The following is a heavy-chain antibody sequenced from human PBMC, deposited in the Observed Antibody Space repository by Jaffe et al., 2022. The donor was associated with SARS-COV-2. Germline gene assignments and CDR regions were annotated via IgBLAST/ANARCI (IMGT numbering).Heavy chain of an antibody. CDR1: GGSISSVNYY. V-gene: IGHV4-61*02. J-gene: IGHJ4*02. Sequence: QVQLQESGPGLVKPSQTLSLTCTVSGGSISSVNYYWNWIRQPAGKGLEWIGRLYTSGSTNYNPSLKSRVTISVDTSKNQFSLKLSSVTAADTAVYYCARSSYYDSSDYYTLAHFDYWGQGTLVTVSS. D-gene: IGHD3-22*01. CDR3: ARSSYYDSSDYYTLAHFDY. CDR2: LYTSGST.